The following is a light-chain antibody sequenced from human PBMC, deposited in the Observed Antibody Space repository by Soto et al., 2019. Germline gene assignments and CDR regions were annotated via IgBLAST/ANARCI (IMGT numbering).Light chain of an antibody. CDR3: QQYNNWPPST. CDR2: GAS. Sequence: EIVMTQAPATLSVSPGERATLSCRASQSVSSNLAWYHQKPGQAPRLLIYGASTRSTGIPARFSGSGSGTEFTLTISSLQSEDFAVYYCQQYNNWPPSTFGQGTKLEIQ. V-gene: IGKV3-15*01. J-gene: IGKJ2*01. CDR1: QSVSSN.